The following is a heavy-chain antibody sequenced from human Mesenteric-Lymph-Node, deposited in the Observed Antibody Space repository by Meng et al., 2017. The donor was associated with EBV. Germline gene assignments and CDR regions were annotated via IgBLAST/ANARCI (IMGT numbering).Heavy chain of an antibody. CDR1: GGSISSSSYY. D-gene: IGHD1-26*01. CDR2: IYYSGST. Sequence: LQLKESRPGLGKPSETLSLTCTVSGGSISSSSYYWGWIRQPPGKGLEWIGSIYYSGSTYYNPSLKSRVTISVDTSKNQFSLKLSSVTAADTAVYYCARERGDSGSYGDYWGQGTLVTVSS. V-gene: IGHV4-39*07. CDR3: ARERGDSGSYGDY. J-gene: IGHJ4*02.